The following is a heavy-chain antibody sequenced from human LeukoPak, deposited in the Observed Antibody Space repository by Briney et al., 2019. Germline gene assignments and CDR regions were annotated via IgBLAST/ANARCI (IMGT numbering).Heavy chain of an antibody. J-gene: IGHJ6*03. CDR3: ARESGGYGSGSYHYYYYMDV. CDR2: INHSGST. Sequence: PSETLSLTCAVYGGSFSGYYWSWIRQPPGKGLEWIGEINHSGSTNYNPSLKSRVTISVDTSKNQFSLKLSSVTAADTAVYYCARESGGYGSGSYHYYYYMDVWGKGTTVTVSS. V-gene: IGHV4-34*01. CDR1: GGSFSGYY. D-gene: IGHD3-10*01.